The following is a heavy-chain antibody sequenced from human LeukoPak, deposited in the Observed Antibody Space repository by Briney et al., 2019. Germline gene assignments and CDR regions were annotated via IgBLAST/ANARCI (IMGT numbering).Heavy chain of an antibody. CDR2: IRYDASNK. D-gene: IGHD2-8*01. J-gene: IGHJ4*02. CDR1: GFAFSRHG. V-gene: IGHV3-30*02. CDR3: AKTTPRSIHVCDC. Sequence: GGSLRLSCAASGFAFSRHGMHWVRQAPGKGLEWVAFIRYDASNKYYADSVKGRFTISRDNSKNTLYLQMNSLRAEDTAVYYCAKTTPRSIHVCDCWGQGTLVSVSS.